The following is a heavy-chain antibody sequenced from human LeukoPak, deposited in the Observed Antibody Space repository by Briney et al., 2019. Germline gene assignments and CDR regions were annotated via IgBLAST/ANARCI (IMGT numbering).Heavy chain of an antibody. J-gene: IGHJ4*02. CDR2: ISYSGST. CDR3: ARVGRENYVWGSYSFDS. D-gene: IGHD3-16*01. Sequence: SETLSLTCTVSSGSISNHYWSWIRQPPGKGLEWIGYISYSGSTSYNPSLKSRVTISVDTSKNQFSLELSSVTAADTAVYYCARVGRENYVWGSYSFDSWGQGTLVTVSS. CDR1: SGSISNHY. V-gene: IGHV4-59*11.